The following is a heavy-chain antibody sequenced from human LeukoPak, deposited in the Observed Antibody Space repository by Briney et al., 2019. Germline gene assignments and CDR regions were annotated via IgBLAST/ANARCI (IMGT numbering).Heavy chain of an antibody. CDR1: GGSISSSRYY. Sequence: PSETLSLTCTVSGGSISSSRYYWGWIRQPPGKGLEWIGSIYYSGSTYYNPSLKSRATISVDTSKNQFSLKLSSVTAADTAVYYCARGGRIAAANRGYFDYWGQGTLVTVSS. V-gene: IGHV4-39*07. J-gene: IGHJ4*02. D-gene: IGHD6-13*01. CDR3: ARGGRIAAANRGYFDY. CDR2: IYYSGST.